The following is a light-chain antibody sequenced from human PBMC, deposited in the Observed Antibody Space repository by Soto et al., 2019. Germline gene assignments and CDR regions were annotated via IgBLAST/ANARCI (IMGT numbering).Light chain of an antibody. CDR3: CSYAGSTTYV. CDR1: SSDVGSYNL. CDR2: EGS. J-gene: IGLJ1*01. V-gene: IGLV2-23*01. Sequence: QSALTQPASVSGSPGQSITISCTGTSSDVGSYNLVSWYQQHPGKAPKLMIYEGSKRPSGVSNRFSGSKSGNTASLTISGLQDEDEGDYYCCSYAGSTTYVCGTGTNLTVL.